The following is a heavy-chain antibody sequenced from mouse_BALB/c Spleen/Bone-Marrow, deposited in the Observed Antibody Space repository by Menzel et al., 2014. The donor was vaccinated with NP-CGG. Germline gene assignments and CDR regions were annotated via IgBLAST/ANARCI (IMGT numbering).Heavy chain of an antibody. CDR2: IYPGNSDT. CDR1: GYTFTSYW. CDR3: TRYPYYYGSRNYYAMDY. Sequence: VQLKQSGTVLARPGASVKMSCKAPGYTFTSYWMHWVKQRPGQGLEWIGAIYPGNSDTSYNQKFKGKAKLTAVTSTSTAYMELSSLTNEDSAVYYCTRYPYYYGSRNYYAMDYWGQGTSVTVSS. V-gene: IGHV1-5*01. D-gene: IGHD1-1*01. J-gene: IGHJ4*01.